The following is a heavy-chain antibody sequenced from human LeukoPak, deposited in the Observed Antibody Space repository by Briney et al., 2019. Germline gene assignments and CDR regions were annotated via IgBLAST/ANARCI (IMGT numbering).Heavy chain of an antibody. Sequence: GGSLRLSCAASGFTFSDYYMSWIRQAPGKGLEWVSYISSSGSTIYYADSVKGRFTISRDNAKNSLYLQMNSLRAEDTAVYYCARDRADILTGYYSRYFGYWGQGTLVTVSS. J-gene: IGHJ4*02. CDR2: ISSSGSTI. D-gene: IGHD3-9*01. CDR1: GFTFSDYY. CDR3: ARDRADILTGYYSRYFGY. V-gene: IGHV3-11*01.